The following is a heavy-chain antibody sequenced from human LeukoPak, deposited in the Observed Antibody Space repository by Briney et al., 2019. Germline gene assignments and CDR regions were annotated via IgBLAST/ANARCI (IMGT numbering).Heavy chain of an antibody. J-gene: IGHJ4*02. CDR2: ISGSGGST. D-gene: IGHD3-22*01. CDR1: GFTFTTYA. Sequence: PGGSLRLSCAASGFTFTTYAMSWVRQAPGKGLEWVSAISGSGGSTYYADSVRGRFTISRDNSKNTLYLQMNSLRAEDTAVYYCARRCYDSSGFDYWGQGTLVTVSS. CDR3: ARRCYDSSGFDY. V-gene: IGHV3-23*01.